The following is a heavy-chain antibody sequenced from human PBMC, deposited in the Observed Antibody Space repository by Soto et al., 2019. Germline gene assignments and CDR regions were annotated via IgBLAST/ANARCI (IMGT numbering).Heavy chain of an antibody. CDR2: FNPNSGGT. D-gene: IGHD3-22*01. V-gene: IGHV1-2*02. Sequence: ASVKVSCKASGYTFTGYYMHWVRQAPGQGLEWMGWFNPNSGGTNYAQKFQGRVTMTRDTSISTAYMELSRLRSEDTAVYDCARENYYDSSGYHALDYWGQGTLVTVSA. CDR3: ARENYYDSSGYHALDY. J-gene: IGHJ4*02. CDR1: GYTFTGYY.